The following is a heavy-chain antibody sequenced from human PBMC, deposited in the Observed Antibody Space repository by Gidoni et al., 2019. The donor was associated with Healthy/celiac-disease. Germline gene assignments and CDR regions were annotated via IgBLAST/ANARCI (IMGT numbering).Heavy chain of an antibody. J-gene: IGHJ4*02. CDR3: TTGGIAAAGLADY. V-gene: IGHV3-15*01. Sequence: EVQLVESGGGLVKPGGSLRLSCAASGFTFSNAWMSWVRQAPGKGLEWVGRIKSKTDGGTTDYAAPVKGRFTISRDDSKNTLYLQMNSLKTEDTAGYYCTTGGIAAAGLADYWGQGTLVTVSS. CDR1: GFTFSNAW. CDR2: IKSKTDGGTT. D-gene: IGHD6-13*01.